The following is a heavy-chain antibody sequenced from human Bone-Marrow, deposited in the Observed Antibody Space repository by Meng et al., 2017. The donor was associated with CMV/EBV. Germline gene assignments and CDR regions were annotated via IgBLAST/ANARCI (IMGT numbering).Heavy chain of an antibody. CDR3: ARMYYDILTGYYGADYFDY. CDR1: GYSISSGYY. CDR2: IYHSGST. Sequence: SETLSLTWTVSGYSISSGYYWGWMRQPPGKGLEWIGSIYHSGSTHYNPSLKSRVTTSVDTSKNQFSLKLSSVTAADTAVYYCARMYYDILTGYYGADYFDYWGQGTLVTVYS. D-gene: IGHD3-9*01. V-gene: IGHV4-38-2*02. J-gene: IGHJ4*02.